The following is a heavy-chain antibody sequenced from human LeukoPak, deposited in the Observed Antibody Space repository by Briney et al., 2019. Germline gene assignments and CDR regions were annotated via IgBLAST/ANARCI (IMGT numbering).Heavy chain of an antibody. CDR1: GFTFSSYG. Sequence: PGGSLRLSCAASGFTFSSYGMHWVRQAPGKGLEWVAVISYDGSNEYYADSVKGRFTISRDNSKNTLYLQMNSLRAEDTAVYYCVRDLGGRSGHWGQGTLVTVSS. J-gene: IGHJ4*02. D-gene: IGHD1-26*01. V-gene: IGHV3-30*03. CDR2: ISYDGSNE. CDR3: VRDLGGRSGH.